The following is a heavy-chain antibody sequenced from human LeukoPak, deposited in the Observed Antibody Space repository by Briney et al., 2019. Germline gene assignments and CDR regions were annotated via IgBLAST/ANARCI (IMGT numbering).Heavy chain of an antibody. CDR1: GYSFTSYW. V-gene: IGHV5-51*01. CDR2: IYPGDSDT. D-gene: IGHD3-16*01. J-gene: IGHJ4*02. Sequence: GASLKISCKGSGYSFTSYWIGWVRQMPGKGLEWMGIIYPGDSDTRYSPSFQGQVTISADKSISTAYLQWSSLKASDTAMYYCARPGQLGEYTPYHFDYWGQGILVTVSS. CDR3: ARPGQLGEYTPYHFDY.